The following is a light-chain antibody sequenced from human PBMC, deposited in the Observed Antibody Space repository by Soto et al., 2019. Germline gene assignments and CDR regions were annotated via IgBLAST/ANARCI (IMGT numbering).Light chain of an antibody. Sequence: QSVLTQPPSVSGSPGQSVTISCTGTSSDVGSYNRVSWYQQPPGTAPKLMIYEVSNRPSGVPDRFSGSRSGNTASLTISGLQAEDEADYYCSSYTSSSTLDVFGTGTKVTVL. CDR2: EVS. CDR3: SSYTSSSTLDV. J-gene: IGLJ1*01. CDR1: SSDVGSYNR. V-gene: IGLV2-18*02.